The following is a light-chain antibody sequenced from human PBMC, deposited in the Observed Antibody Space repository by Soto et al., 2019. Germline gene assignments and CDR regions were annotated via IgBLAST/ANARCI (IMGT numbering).Light chain of an antibody. J-gene: IGLJ1*01. CDR2: DVS. CDR1: SSDVGGYNY. Sequence: QSVLTQPASVSGSPGQSINISCTGTSSDVGGYNYVSWYQHHPGKAPKLIIYDVSNRPSGVSNPFSGSKSGNTASLTISGLQPEDEADYYCSSYTTSNTRQIVFGTGXKVTVL. V-gene: IGLV2-14*03. CDR3: SSYTTSNTRQIV.